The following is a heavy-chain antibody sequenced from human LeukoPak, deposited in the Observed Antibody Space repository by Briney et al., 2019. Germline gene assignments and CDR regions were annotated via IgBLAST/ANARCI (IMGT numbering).Heavy chain of an antibody. J-gene: IGHJ6*02. CDR2: IRSKTYGGTT. CDR3: TRGLIQQWLYYGMDV. D-gene: IGHD5-18*01. Sequence: GGSLRLSCTASGFTFGDHAMSWVRQAPGKGLEWVGFIRSKTYGGTTEYAASVKGRFTISRGDSKSIAYLQMNSLKTEDTAVYYCTRGLIQQWLYYGMDVWGQGTTVTVSS. CDR1: GFTFGDHA. V-gene: IGHV3-49*04.